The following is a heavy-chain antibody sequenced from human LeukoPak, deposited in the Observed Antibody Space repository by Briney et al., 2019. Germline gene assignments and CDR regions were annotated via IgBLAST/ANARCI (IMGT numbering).Heavy chain of an antibody. V-gene: IGHV3-49*03. D-gene: IGHD1-1*01. Sequence: GVSLRLSCVPSGFTFTNYAISWFRQAPGKGLGWVGVIRRNTSGETPDYAASVKGRFTISRDNSKTNVYLQMNSLDSEDTAMYYGARGVGYTYAWSDWGQGTLVTVSS. CDR2: IRRNTSGETP. CDR1: GFTFTNYA. CDR3: ARGVGYTYAWSD. J-gene: IGHJ4*02.